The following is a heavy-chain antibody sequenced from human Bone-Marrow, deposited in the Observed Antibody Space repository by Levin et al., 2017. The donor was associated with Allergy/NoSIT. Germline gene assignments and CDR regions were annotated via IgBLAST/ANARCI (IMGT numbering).Heavy chain of an antibody. V-gene: IGHV3-23*01. CDR2: ISGGATST. CDR1: GFTFSSHA. J-gene: IGHJ4*02. CDR3: AKELKLHDTEAYFDQ. Sequence: GGSLRLSCVASGFTFSSHALSWVRQAPGKGPEWVASISGGATSTYYLESVSGRFTISRDDSKNTLSLQMNNLRVEDTATYCCAKELKLHDTEAYFDQWGRGTLVTVS. D-gene: IGHD3-22*01.